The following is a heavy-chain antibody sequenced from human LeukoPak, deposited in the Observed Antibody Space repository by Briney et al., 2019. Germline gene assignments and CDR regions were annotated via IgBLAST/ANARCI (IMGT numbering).Heavy chain of an antibody. D-gene: IGHD2-2*01. V-gene: IGHV1-46*03. CDR1: GYTFTSYY. J-gene: IGHJ4*02. CDR3: ARDQGEAAASNFDY. CDR2: LNPSGGNT. Sequence: ASVKVSCKASGYTFTSYYMHWVRQAPGQGLEWMGILNPSGGNTNYAQKCPGRLTMTRDTSTSTAYMELSSLRSEDTAVYYYARDQGEAAASNFDYWGQGTLVTVSS.